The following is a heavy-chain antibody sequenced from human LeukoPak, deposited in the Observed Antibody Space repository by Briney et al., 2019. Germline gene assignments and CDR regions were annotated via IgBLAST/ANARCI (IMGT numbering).Heavy chain of an antibody. Sequence: GASVKVSCKASGGTFSSYAISWVRQAPGQGLEWMGRIIPIFGIANYAQKFQGRVTITADKSTSTAYMELSSLRSEDTAVYYCARNIAVAGIEWFDPWGQGTLVTVSS. CDR2: IIPIFGIA. CDR3: ARNIAVAGIEWFDP. J-gene: IGHJ5*02. CDR1: GGTFSSYA. D-gene: IGHD6-19*01. V-gene: IGHV1-69*04.